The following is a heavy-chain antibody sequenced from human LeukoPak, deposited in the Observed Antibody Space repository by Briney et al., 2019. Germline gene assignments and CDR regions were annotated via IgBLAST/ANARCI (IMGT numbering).Heavy chain of an antibody. Sequence: GGSLRLSCAASGFTFSSYWMSWVRQAPGKGLEWVANIKQDGSEKYYVDSVKGRFTISRDNAKNSLCLQMNSLRAEDTAVYYCARTADYDFWSGGFDYWGQGTLVTVSS. CDR3: ARTADYDFWSGGFDY. D-gene: IGHD3-3*01. CDR2: IKQDGSEK. V-gene: IGHV3-7*01. CDR1: GFTFSSYW. J-gene: IGHJ4*02.